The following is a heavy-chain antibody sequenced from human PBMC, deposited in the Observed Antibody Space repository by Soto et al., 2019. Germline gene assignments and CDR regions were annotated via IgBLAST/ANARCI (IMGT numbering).Heavy chain of an antibody. CDR2: ISYDGSNK. J-gene: IGHJ4*02. D-gene: IGHD3-9*01. CDR1: GFTFSSYG. Sequence: QVQLVESGGGVVQPGRSLRLSCAASGFTFSSYGMHWVRQAPGKGLEWVAVISYDGSNKYYADSVKGRFTISRDNSKNTLYLQMNSLRAEDTAVYYCAKAGLRYFDWLSIDYWGQGTLVTVSS. V-gene: IGHV3-30*18. CDR3: AKAGLRYFDWLSIDY.